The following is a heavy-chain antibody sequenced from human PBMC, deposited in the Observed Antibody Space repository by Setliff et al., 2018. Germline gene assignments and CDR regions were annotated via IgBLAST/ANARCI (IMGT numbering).Heavy chain of an antibody. CDR1: GGTFSSYA. V-gene: IGHV1-69*13. CDR2: IIPIFGTA. CDR3: ARVLEPNYDILTGYYYYYYSGMDV. J-gene: IGHJ6*02. Sequence: AAVKVSCKASGGTFSSYAVSWGRQAPGQGLEWMGGIIPIFGTANYAQKFQGRVTITADESTSTAYMELSSLRSEDTAVYYCARVLEPNYDILTGYYYYYYSGMDVWGQGITVTVSS. D-gene: IGHD3-9*01.